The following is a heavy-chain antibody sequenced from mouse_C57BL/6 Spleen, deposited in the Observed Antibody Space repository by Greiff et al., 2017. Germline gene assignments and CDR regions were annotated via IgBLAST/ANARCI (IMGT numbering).Heavy chain of an antibody. CDR2: INPGSGGT. Sequence: VQLQQSGAELVRPGTSVKVSCKASGYAFTNYLIEWVKQRPGQGLEWIGVINPGSGGTNYNEKFKGKATLTADKSSSTAYMQLSSLTSEDSAVYFCARYTTVVATGFDYWGQGTTLTVSS. J-gene: IGHJ2*01. CDR1: GYAFTNYL. CDR3: ARYTTVVATGFDY. V-gene: IGHV1-54*01. D-gene: IGHD1-1*01.